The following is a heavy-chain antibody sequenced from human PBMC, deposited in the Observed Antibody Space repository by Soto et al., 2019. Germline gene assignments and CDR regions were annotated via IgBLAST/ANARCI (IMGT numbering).Heavy chain of an antibody. CDR2: FDPEDGET. CDR1: GYTLTELS. Sequence: ASVKVSCKVSGYTLTELSMHWVRQAPGKGLEWMGGFDPEDGETIYAQKFQGRVTMTEDTSTDTAYMELSSLRSEDTAVYYCATDLYCDILSGYWSWGQGTLVTVSS. D-gene: IGHD3-9*01. J-gene: IGHJ4*02. V-gene: IGHV1-24*01. CDR3: ATDLYCDILSGYWS.